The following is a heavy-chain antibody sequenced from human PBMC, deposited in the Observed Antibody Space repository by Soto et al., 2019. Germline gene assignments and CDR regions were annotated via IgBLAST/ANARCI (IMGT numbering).Heavy chain of an antibody. Sequence: QVQLVQSGAEVKKPGASVKVSCKASGYTFTSYGISWVRQAPGQGLEWMGWISAYNGNTNYAQKLQGRVTMTTDTSTSTAYMELRSLRSDDTALYYCARVLRVADKPYYFDYWGQGTLVTVSS. CDR2: ISAYNGNT. CDR3: ARVLRVADKPYYFDY. J-gene: IGHJ4*02. V-gene: IGHV1-18*01. CDR1: GYTFTSYG. D-gene: IGHD6-19*01.